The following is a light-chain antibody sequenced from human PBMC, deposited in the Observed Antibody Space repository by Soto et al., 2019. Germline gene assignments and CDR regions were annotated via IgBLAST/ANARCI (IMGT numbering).Light chain of an antibody. Sequence: EIVLTQSPATLSLSPGDRATLSCRASQSVRSDYFAWYQQKPGQAPRVIIFGVSTRATAIPDRFTGSGSGKDFTLTISRLEPEDFALYYCQQYGNSPHTFGGGTKVDIK. CDR2: GVS. V-gene: IGKV3-20*01. J-gene: IGKJ4*01. CDR3: QQYGNSPHT. CDR1: QSVRSDY.